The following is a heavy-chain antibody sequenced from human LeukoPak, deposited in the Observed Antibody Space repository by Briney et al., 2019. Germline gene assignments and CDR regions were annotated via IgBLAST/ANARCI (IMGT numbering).Heavy chain of an antibody. V-gene: IGHV3-23*01. CDR2: ISGSGTNT. D-gene: IGHD3-22*01. CDR1: GFTFSNYG. Sequence: GGSLRLSCAASGFTFSNYGMSWVRQAPGQGLEWVSGISGSGTNTHYADSVKGRFTISRDNSKNTLYLQVNSVRAEDTAEYYCEKCSNFDTSGYYYWGQGTLVTVSS. J-gene: IGHJ4*02. CDR3: EKCSNFDTSGYYY.